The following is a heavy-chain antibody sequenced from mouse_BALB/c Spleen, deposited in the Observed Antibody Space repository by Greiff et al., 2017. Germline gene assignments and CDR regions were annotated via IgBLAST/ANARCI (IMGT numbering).Heavy chain of an antibody. CDR3: ARDNLLLRYAMDY. Sequence: VQLQQSGPGLVAPSQSLSITCTVSGFSLTSYGVHWVRQPPGKGLEWLGVIWAGGSTNYNSALMSRLSISKDNSKSQVFLKMNSLQTDDTAMYYCARDNLLLRYAMDYWGQGTSVTVSS. CDR1: GFSLTSYG. D-gene: IGHD1-1*01. J-gene: IGHJ4*01. CDR2: IWAGGST. V-gene: IGHV2-9*02.